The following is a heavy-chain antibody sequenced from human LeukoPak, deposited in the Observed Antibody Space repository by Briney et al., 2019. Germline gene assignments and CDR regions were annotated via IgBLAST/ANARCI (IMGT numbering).Heavy chain of an antibody. V-gene: IGHV3-23*01. CDR3: AKADAYSSGRRYFQH. Sequence: GGSLRLSCAASGFTFSTYAMTWVRQAPGKGPEWVSAISGSGGSTYYADSVKGRFTISRDNSKITLFLQMNSLRAEDTAVYYCAKADAYSSGRRYFQHWGQGTLVTVSS. J-gene: IGHJ1*01. CDR2: ISGSGGST. D-gene: IGHD6-19*01. CDR1: GFTFSTYA.